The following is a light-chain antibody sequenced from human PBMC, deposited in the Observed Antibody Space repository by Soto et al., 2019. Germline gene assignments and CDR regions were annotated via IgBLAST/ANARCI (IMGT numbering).Light chain of an antibody. J-gene: IGKJ5*01. CDR1: QDVGKW. CDR3: QQANSFPIT. CDR2: GAS. Sequence: DIQMTPSPPSVSASVVDRVTITCRASQDVGKWLAWYQQKPGKAPTLLIHGASSLQSGVPPRYSGSGYGTDFTLTISSLQPEDFATYYCQQANSFPITFGQGTRLEI. V-gene: IGKV1-12*01.